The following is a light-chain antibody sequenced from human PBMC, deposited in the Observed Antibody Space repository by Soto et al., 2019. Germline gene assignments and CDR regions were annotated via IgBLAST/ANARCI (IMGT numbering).Light chain of an antibody. CDR1: QSISSW. J-gene: IGKJ2*01. CDR3: QQYNSFSPYT. CDR2: DAS. Sequence: DIQMTQSPSTLSGSVGDRVTITCRASQSISSWLAWYQQKPGKAPNLLIYDASSLESGVPSRFSGSGSGTEFTLTISSLQPDDFATYYCQQYNSFSPYTFGQGTKLEIK. V-gene: IGKV1-5*01.